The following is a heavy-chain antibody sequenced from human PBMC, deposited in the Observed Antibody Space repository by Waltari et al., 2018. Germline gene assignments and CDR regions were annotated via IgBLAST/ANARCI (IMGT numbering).Heavy chain of an antibody. Sequence: SGFTFSSYAMSWVRQAPGQGLEWVSAISGSGGSTFYADSVKGRFTLSRDNSENTLYLQMNSLRAEDTAVYYCAKDYSSGWYEFGDYWGQGTLVTVSS. CDR3: AKDYSSGWYEFGDY. CDR1: GFTFSSYA. CDR2: ISGSGGST. J-gene: IGHJ4*02. D-gene: IGHD6-19*01. V-gene: IGHV3-23*01.